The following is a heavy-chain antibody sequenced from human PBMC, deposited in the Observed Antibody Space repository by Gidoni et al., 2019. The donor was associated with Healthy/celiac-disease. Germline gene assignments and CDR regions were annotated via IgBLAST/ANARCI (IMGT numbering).Heavy chain of an antibody. CDR3: ARDATYYDYVWGSYRYDDAFDI. V-gene: IGHV3-30*01. Sequence: QVQLVESGGGVVQPGRSLRLSCAASGFTFSSYAMHWVRQAPGKGLEWVAVISYDGSNKYYADSVKGRFTISRDNSKNTLYLQMNSLRAEDTAVYYCARDATYYDYVWGSYRYDDAFDIWGQGTMVTVSS. CDR2: ISYDGSNK. CDR1: GFTFSSYA. J-gene: IGHJ3*02. D-gene: IGHD3-16*02.